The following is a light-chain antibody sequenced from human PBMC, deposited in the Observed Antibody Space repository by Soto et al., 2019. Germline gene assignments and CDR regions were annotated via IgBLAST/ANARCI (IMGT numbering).Light chain of an antibody. CDR1: QGIGTY. Sequence: RASQGIGTYLVWYQQKSGKAPTVLIYASSTLQTGVPSRFSGSGSGTDFSLTISSLHPEDVATYYCQQVDSYPRTFGQGTKVDIK. V-gene: IGKV1-9*01. CDR3: QQVDSYPRT. J-gene: IGKJ1*01. CDR2: ASS.